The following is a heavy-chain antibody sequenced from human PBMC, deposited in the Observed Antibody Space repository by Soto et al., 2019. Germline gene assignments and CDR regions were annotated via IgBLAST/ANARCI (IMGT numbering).Heavy chain of an antibody. CDR1: GGSISSYY. CDR3: ARGYYDSSGYYYYFDY. J-gene: IGHJ4*02. D-gene: IGHD3-22*01. Sequence: QVQLQESGPGLVKPSETLSLTCTVSGGSISSYYWSWIRQPPGKGLEWIGYIYYSGSTNYNPSLKSRVTISVDTSKNQFSLKLSSVTAADTAVDYCARGYYDSSGYYYYFDYWGQGTLVTVSS. V-gene: IGHV4-59*01. CDR2: IYYSGST.